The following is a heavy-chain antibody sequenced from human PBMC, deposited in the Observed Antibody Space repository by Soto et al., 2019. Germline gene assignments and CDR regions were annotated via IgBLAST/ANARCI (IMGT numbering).Heavy chain of an antibody. Sequence: LRLSCAASGFTFSSYAMHWVRQAPGKGLEWVAVISYDGSNKYYADSVKGRFTISRDNSKNTLYLQMNSLRAEDTAVYYCARAPRVLRFLEWLLSLDYWGQGTLVTVSS. CDR1: GFTFSSYA. J-gene: IGHJ4*02. D-gene: IGHD3-3*01. V-gene: IGHV3-30-3*01. CDR2: ISYDGSNK. CDR3: ARAPRVLRFLEWLLSLDY.